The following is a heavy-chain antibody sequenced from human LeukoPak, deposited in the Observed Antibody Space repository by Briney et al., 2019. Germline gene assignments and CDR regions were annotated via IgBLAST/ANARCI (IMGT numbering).Heavy chain of an antibody. J-gene: IGHJ4*02. Sequence: QTGGSLRLSCAASGFTFSSYGMHWVRQAPGKGLEWVAVISYDGSNKYYADSVKGRFTISRDNSKNTLYLQMSSLRAEDTAVYYCAKSPLDYGGNSHFDYWGQGTLVTVSS. D-gene: IGHD4-23*01. CDR1: GFTFSSYG. CDR3: AKSPLDYGGNSHFDY. CDR2: ISYDGSNK. V-gene: IGHV3-30*18.